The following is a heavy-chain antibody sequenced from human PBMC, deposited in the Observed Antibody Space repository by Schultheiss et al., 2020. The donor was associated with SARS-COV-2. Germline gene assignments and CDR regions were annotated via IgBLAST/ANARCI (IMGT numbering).Heavy chain of an antibody. CDR2: ISGSGGST. CDR1: GFTFSSYE. Sequence: GGSLRLSCAASGFTFSSYEMNWVRQAPGKGLEWVSAISGSGGSTYYADSVKGRFTISRDNSKNTLYLQMNSLRAEDTAVYYCAKGDHMVRGVIDYWGQGTLVTVSS. D-gene: IGHD3-10*01. J-gene: IGHJ4*02. CDR3: AKGDHMVRGVIDY. V-gene: IGHV3-23*01.